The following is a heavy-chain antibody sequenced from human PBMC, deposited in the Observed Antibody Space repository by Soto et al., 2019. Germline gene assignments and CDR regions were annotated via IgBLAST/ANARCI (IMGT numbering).Heavy chain of an antibody. CDR3: AKDFDSDATSRGPNDY. V-gene: IGHV3-23*01. Sequence: GGSLRLSCAASGFTFGSYGMSWVRQAPGKGLEWASIISGSGDAKYYADSVKGRFTISRDNSKNTMYLQMDSLRAEDTAVYYCAKDFDSDATSRGPNDYWGQGTLVTVSS. J-gene: IGHJ4*02. D-gene: IGHD2-15*01. CDR1: GFTFGSYG. CDR2: ISGSGDAK.